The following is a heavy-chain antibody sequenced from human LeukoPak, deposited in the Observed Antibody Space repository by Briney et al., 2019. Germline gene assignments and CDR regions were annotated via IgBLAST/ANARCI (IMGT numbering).Heavy chain of an antibody. J-gene: IGHJ4*02. D-gene: IGHD3-22*01. V-gene: IGHV3-48*03. CDR3: ARDLRNSSGYYYLDY. CDR2: ISSSGSTI. CDR1: GFTFSSYE. Sequence: GGSLRLSCAASGFTFSSYEMNWVRQAPGKGLEWVSYISSSGSTIYYADSVKGRFTISRDNAKNSLYLQMNSLRAEDTAVYYCARDLRNSSGYYYLDYWGQGTLVTVSS.